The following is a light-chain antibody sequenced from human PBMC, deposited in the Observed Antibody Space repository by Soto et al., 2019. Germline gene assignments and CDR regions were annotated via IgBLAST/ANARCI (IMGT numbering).Light chain of an antibody. CDR2: GAS. Sequence: EVVLTQSPGTLSLSPGERATPSCRASQSVSSTYLAWYQQRPGQAPRLLIYGASNRATGIPDRFSGSGSGTDFTLTISRLEPEDFAVYYCQQYGSSHPNTFGQGTRLEIK. J-gene: IGKJ5*01. CDR1: QSVSSTY. CDR3: QQYGSSHPNT. V-gene: IGKV3-20*01.